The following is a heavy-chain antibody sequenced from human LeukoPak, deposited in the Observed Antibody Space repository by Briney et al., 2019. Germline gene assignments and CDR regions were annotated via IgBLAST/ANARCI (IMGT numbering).Heavy chain of an antibody. Sequence: SETLSLTCAVSGYSISSGYYWGWIRQPPGKGLEWIGSIYHSGSTYYNPSLKSRVTISVDTSKNQFSLKLSSVTAADTAVHYCARLTVSVGKDAFDIWGQGTVVTVSS. V-gene: IGHV4-38-2*01. D-gene: IGHD1-26*01. CDR1: GYSISSGYY. CDR3: ARLTVSVGKDAFDI. CDR2: IYHSGST. J-gene: IGHJ3*02.